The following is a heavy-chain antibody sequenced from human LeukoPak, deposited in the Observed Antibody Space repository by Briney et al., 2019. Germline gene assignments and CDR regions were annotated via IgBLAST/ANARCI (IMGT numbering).Heavy chain of an antibody. D-gene: IGHD6-19*01. CDR1: GFTFSSYS. J-gene: IGHJ3*02. V-gene: IGHV3-48*02. CDR3: TRDQYSGHWYYAFDI. CDR2: ISSSLSVI. Sequence: HPGGSLRLSCAASGFTFSSYSMNWVRQAPGKGPEWVSYISSSLSVIYYAASVKGRFTISRDNAKNSLLLQMNNLRDEDTAVYYCTRDQYSGHWYYAFDIWGQGTRVTVSS.